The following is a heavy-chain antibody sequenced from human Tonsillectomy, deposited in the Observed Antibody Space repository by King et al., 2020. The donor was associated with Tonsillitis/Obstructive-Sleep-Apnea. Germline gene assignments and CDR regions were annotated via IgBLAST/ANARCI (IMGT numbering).Heavy chain of an antibody. J-gene: IGHJ6*03. CDR2: ISSSSSNI. CDR1: GFTLSSYS. CDR3: ARNTIFGVVTGDYYYYYYMDV. V-gene: IGHV3-48*02. D-gene: IGHD3-3*01. Sequence: VQLVESGGGLVQPGGSLRLSCAASGFTLSSYSMNWVRQAPGKGLEWVSYISSSSSNIHYADSVKGRFTISRDNAKNSLYLQMNSLRDEDTAVYYCARNTIFGVVTGDYYYYYYMDVWGKGTTVTVSS.